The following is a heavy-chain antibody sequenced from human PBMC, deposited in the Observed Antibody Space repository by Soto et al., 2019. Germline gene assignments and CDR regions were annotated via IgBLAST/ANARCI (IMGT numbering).Heavy chain of an antibody. CDR3: AREGSYYYDSSGYRDFDY. Sequence: QVQLVQSGAEVKKPGSSVKVSCKASGGTFSSYAISWARQAPGQGLEWMGGIIPIFGTANYAQKFQGRVTITADESTSTAYMELSSLRSEDTAVYYCAREGSYYYDSSGYRDFDYWGQGTLVTVSS. V-gene: IGHV1-69*01. D-gene: IGHD3-22*01. CDR2: IIPIFGTA. CDR1: GGTFSSYA. J-gene: IGHJ4*02.